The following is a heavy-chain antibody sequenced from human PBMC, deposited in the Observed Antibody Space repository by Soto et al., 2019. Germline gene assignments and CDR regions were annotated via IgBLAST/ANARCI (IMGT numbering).Heavy chain of an antibody. CDR2: ISYDGSNK. V-gene: IGHV3-30-3*01. Sequence: QVQLVESGGGVVQPGRSLRLSCAASGFTFSSYAMHWVRQAPGKGLEWVAVISYDGSNKYYADSVKGRFTISRDNSKNTLYLQMNSLRAEDTAVYYCVGYSSGWGAFDIWGQGTMDTVSS. CDR1: GFTFSSYA. J-gene: IGHJ3*02. D-gene: IGHD6-19*01. CDR3: VGYSSGWGAFDI.